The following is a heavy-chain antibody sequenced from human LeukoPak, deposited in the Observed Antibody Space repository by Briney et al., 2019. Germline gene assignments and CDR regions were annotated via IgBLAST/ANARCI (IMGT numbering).Heavy chain of an antibody. CDR3: ARDRSPKVSSSLDY. V-gene: IGHV1-46*01. CDR1: GYTFTSYY. Sequence: ASVKVSCKASGYTFTSYYMHWVRQAPGQGREWMGIINPSGGSTSYAQKFQGRVTMTRDPSTSTVYMELRSLRSEDTAVYYCARDRSPKVSSSLDYWGQGTLVTVSS. D-gene: IGHD6-6*01. CDR2: INPSGGST. J-gene: IGHJ4*02.